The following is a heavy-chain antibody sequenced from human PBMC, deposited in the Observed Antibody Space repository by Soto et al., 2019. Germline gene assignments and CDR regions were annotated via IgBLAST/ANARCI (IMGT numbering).Heavy chain of an antibody. Sequence: RFLRLSWPAARFTFGSYGMNWVRQAPGKGLDWVSSISISSSYIYYADSVKGRFTISRDNAKNSLYLQMNSLRDEDTAVYYCARGVFMITFGGVIHPFDYWGQGTLVTVSS. J-gene: IGHJ4*02. CDR3: ARGVFMITFGGVIHPFDY. V-gene: IGHV3-21*01. CDR1: RFTFGSYG. D-gene: IGHD3-16*02. CDR2: ISISSSYI.